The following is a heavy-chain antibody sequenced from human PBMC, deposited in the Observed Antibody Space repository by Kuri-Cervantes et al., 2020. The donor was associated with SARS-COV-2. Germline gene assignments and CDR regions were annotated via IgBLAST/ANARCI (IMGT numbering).Heavy chain of an antibody. Sequence: SGPTLVKPPETLTLTCTVSGFSLSNARMGVSWIRQPTGKALEWLAHIFSNDEKSYSTSLKSRLTISKDTSKSQVVLTMTNMDPVDTATYYCARIPEFGGNNWFDPWGQGTLVTVSS. D-gene: IGHD3-16*01. CDR1: GFSLSNARMG. CDR2: IFSNDEK. CDR3: ARIPEFGGNNWFDP. J-gene: IGHJ5*02. V-gene: IGHV2-26*01.